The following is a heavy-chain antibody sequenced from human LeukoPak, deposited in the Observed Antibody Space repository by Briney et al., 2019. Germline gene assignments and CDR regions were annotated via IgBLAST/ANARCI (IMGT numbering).Heavy chain of an antibody. Sequence: SETLSLTCAVSGYSISSGDYWGWIRQPPGKGLEWIGSIYHSGSTYYNPPLKSRVTISVDTSKNQFSLRLSSVTAADTAVYYCASSPGVGSNYGRGDYWGQGTLVTVSS. CDR2: IYHSGST. CDR1: GYSISSGDY. D-gene: IGHD4-11*01. J-gene: IGHJ4*02. CDR3: ASSPGVGSNYGRGDY. V-gene: IGHV4-38-2*01.